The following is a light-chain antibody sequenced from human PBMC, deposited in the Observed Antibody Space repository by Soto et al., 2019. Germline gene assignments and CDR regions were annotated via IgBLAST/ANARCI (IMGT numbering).Light chain of an antibody. CDR3: QQYGYEPLT. V-gene: IGKV3-20*01. Sequence: EIVLTQSPGTLSLSPGQRATLSRRASQNIRSNYVAWYQQKPGQAPRLLIFGSSSTATGIPDRFSASGSGTDFSLTISRLEPEDFGVYYCQQYGYEPLTFGGGTKVDIK. CDR1: QNIRSNY. J-gene: IGKJ4*01. CDR2: GSS.